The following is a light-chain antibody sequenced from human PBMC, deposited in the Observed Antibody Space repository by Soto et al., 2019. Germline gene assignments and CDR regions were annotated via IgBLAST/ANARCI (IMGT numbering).Light chain of an antibody. CDR2: GVS. J-gene: IGLJ1*01. V-gene: IGLV2-14*01. Sequence: QSVLTQPASVSGSPGQSITISCTGTISDFVVYNYVSWYQQHPGKAPKLMIYGVSNRPSGVSNRFSGSKPGNTASLTISGLQADDEADYYCSSHTISSALQVFGTGTKVTV. CDR1: ISDFVVYNY. CDR3: SSHTISSALQV.